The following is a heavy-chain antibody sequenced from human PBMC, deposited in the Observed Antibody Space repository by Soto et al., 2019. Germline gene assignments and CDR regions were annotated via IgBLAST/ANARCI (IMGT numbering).Heavy chain of an antibody. CDR1: GGSISSGGYY. D-gene: IGHD3-10*01. CDR3: ARSVTP. V-gene: IGHV4-31*03. Sequence: QVQLQESGPGLVKPSQTLSLTCTVSGGSISSGGYYWSWIRQHPGKVLEWIGYIYYSGSPYFHQSLQTRVTTFVDTSKTPFSLKLSSVTDADPAVYYCARSVTPWGQGTLVTVSS. J-gene: IGHJ5*02. CDR2: IYYSGSP.